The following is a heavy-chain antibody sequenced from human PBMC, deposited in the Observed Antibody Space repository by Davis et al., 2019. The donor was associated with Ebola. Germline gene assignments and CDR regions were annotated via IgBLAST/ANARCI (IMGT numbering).Heavy chain of an antibody. CDR2: IYPGDSDT. D-gene: IGHD6-13*01. J-gene: IGHJ6*02. CDR1: GYSFTSYW. Sequence: GESLKISCQGSGYSFTSYWIGWVRQMPGKGLEWMGIIYPGDSDTRYSPSFQGQVTISADKSISTAYLQWSSLKASDTAMYYCAIPLNIAAADYYYYYGMDVWGQGTTVTVSS. V-gene: IGHV5-51*01. CDR3: AIPLNIAAADYYYYYGMDV.